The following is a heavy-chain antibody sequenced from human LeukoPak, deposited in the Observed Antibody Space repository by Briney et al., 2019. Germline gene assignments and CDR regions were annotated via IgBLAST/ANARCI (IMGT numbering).Heavy chain of an antibody. J-gene: IGHJ4*02. V-gene: IGHV4-59*12. CDR1: GDSIRSYY. CDR2: IYHSGNT. Sequence: SETLSLTFTVSGDSIRSYYWSWIRQPPGKGLEWIGYIYHSGNTNYNPSLKSRVTISLDTSKTQLSLKLSSVTAADTAVYYCARGRDCSGGSCYYYFDYWGQGTLVTVSS. CDR3: ARGRDCSGGSCYYYFDY. D-gene: IGHD2-15*01.